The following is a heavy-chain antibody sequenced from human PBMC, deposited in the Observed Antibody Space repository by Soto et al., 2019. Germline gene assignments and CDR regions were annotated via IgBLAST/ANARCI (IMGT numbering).Heavy chain of an antibody. J-gene: IGHJ4*02. V-gene: IGHV4-61*01. Sequence: SETLSLTCTVSGGSVSSGSYYWSWIRLPPGKGLEWIGYISYTGSTNYNPSLMSRLTISVNTSKNQFSLKLNSVTAADTAVYYCARVVYYGSGSYYSLDYWGQGALVTVSS. CDR3: ARVVYYGSGSYYSLDY. D-gene: IGHD3-10*01. CDR1: GGSVSSGSYY. CDR2: ISYTGST.